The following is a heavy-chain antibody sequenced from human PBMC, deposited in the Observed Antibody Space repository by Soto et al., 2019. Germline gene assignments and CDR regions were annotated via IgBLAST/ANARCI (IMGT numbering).Heavy chain of an antibody. Sequence: GVSLRLSCAASGFTFSSYAMHWVRQAPGKGLEWVAVISYDGSNKYYADSVKGRFTISRDNSKNTLYLQMNSLRAEDTAVYYCAAIAVAASDAFEIWGQGTMVTVSS. CDR3: AAIAVAASDAFEI. CDR2: ISYDGSNK. J-gene: IGHJ3*02. D-gene: IGHD6-19*01. CDR1: GFTFSSYA. V-gene: IGHV3-30-3*01.